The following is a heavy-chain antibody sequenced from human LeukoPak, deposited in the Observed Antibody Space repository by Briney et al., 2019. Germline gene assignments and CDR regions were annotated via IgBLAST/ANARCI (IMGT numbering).Heavy chain of an antibody. J-gene: IGHJ5*02. CDR3: ARAYSSRTRFDP. V-gene: IGHV4-59*01. CDR1: GGSISSYY. D-gene: IGHD6-13*01. CDR2: IYYSGST. Sequence: SETLSLTCTVSGGSISSYYWSWLRQPPGKGLEWIGYIYYSGSTNYNPSLKSRVTISVDTSKNQFSLKLSSVTAADTAVYYCARAYSSRTRFDPWGQGTLVTVSS.